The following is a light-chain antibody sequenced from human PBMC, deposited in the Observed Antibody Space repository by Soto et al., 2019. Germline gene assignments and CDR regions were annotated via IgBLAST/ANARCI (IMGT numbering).Light chain of an antibody. J-gene: IGLJ1*01. CDR2: EVS. Sequence: QSALTQPPSASGSPGHSVTISCTGTSSDVGGYNYVSWYQQHPGKAPKLMIYEVSNRPSGVPDRFSGSKSGNTASLTVSGLQAEDEADYYCSSYAGSNNDIFGTGTKLTVL. CDR1: SSDVGGYNY. CDR3: SSYAGSNNDI. V-gene: IGLV2-8*01.